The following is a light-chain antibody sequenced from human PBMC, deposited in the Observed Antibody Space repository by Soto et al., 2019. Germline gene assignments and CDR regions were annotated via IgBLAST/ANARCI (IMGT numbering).Light chain of an antibody. Sequence: IQMTQSPSILSASVGDGVTITCRASQGIRNDLGWYQQKPGKAPKLLIYKASTLESGVPSRLRGSAYGTASNITISTLQPEDFETYYCHQYNTFSLTFGGGTKVDI. CDR2: KAS. CDR1: QGIRND. V-gene: IGKV1-5*03. CDR3: HQYNTFSLT. J-gene: IGKJ4*01.